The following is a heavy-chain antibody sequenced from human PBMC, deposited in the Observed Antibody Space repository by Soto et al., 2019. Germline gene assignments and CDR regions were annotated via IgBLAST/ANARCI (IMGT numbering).Heavy chain of an antibody. J-gene: IGHJ4*02. Sequence: QVQLQESGPGLVKPSETLSLTCTVSGGSISSYYWSWIRQPPGKGLEWIGYIYYSGSTNYNPALKSRVTISVDTSKTQFALKLSSVTAADAAVYYCARGLWFGESFDYWGQGTLVTVSS. D-gene: IGHD3-10*01. CDR3: ARGLWFGESFDY. V-gene: IGHV4-59*01. CDR1: GGSISSYY. CDR2: IYYSGST.